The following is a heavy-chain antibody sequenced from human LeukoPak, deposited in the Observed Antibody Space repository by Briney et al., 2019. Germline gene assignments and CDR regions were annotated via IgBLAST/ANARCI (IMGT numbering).Heavy chain of an antibody. CDR3: ARVCSSTSCYGSDY. Sequence: SVKVSFKASGGTFSSYAISWVRQAPGQGLEWMGRIIPILGIANYAQKFQGRVTITADKSTSTAYMELSSLRSEDTAVYYCARVCSSTSCYGSDYWGQGTLVTVSS. CDR2: IIPILGIA. D-gene: IGHD2-2*01. V-gene: IGHV1-69*04. J-gene: IGHJ4*02. CDR1: GGTFSSYA.